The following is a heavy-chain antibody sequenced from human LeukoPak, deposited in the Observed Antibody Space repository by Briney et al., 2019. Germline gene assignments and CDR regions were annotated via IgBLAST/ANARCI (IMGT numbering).Heavy chain of an antibody. Sequence: SETLSLTCTVSGGSISSGTYYWTWIRQPAGKGLEGFGRIYTSGSTNYNPSLKSRVTISVDTSNNQFSLKLRSVTAADTAVYYCARTTEGGYSYGYFYYYYMDVWGKGTTVTISS. D-gene: IGHD5-18*01. J-gene: IGHJ6*03. CDR2: IYTSGST. CDR3: ARTTEGGYSYGYFYYYYMDV. CDR1: GGSISSGTYY. V-gene: IGHV4-61*02.